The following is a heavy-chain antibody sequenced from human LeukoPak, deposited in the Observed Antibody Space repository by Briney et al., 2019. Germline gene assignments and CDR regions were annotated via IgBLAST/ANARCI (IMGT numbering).Heavy chain of an antibody. V-gene: IGHV4-39*01. CDR1: GGSISSSSYY. Sequence: SETLSLTCTVSGGSISSSSYYWGWIRQPPGKGLEWIGSIYYSGSTYYNPSLKSRVTISVDTSKNQFSLRLSSVTAADTAIYYCARGRDSYGGNSGGAFDYWGQGTLVTVSS. CDR2: IYYSGST. CDR3: ARGRDSYGGNSGGAFDY. J-gene: IGHJ4*02. D-gene: IGHD4-23*01.